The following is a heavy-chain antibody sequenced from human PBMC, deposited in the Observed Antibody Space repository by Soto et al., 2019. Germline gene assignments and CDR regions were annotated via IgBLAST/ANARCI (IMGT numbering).Heavy chain of an antibody. CDR2: IYYSGST. J-gene: IGHJ5*02. D-gene: IGHD1-26*01. V-gene: IGHV4-31*03. CDR1: GGSISSGGYY. CDR3: ARPGGVFNWFDP. Sequence: SETLSLTCTVSGGSISSGGYYWSWIRQHPGKGLEWIGYIYYSGSTYYNPSLKSRVTISVDTSKNQFSLKLSSVTAADTAVYYCARPGGVFNWFDPWGQGTLVTVSS.